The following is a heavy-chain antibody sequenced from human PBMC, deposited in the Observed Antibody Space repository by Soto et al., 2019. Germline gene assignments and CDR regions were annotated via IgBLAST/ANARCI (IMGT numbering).Heavy chain of an antibody. J-gene: IGHJ4*02. Sequence: PSETLSLTCAVSGYSISSGYYWGWIRQPPGKGLEWIGSIYHSGSTYYNPSLKSRVTISVDTSKNQFSLKLSSVTAADTAVYYCARDTFGGSYAYFDYWGQGTLVTVS. CDR3: ARDTFGGSYAYFDY. CDR2: IYHSGST. D-gene: IGHD1-26*01. CDR1: GYSISSGYY. V-gene: IGHV4-38-2*02.